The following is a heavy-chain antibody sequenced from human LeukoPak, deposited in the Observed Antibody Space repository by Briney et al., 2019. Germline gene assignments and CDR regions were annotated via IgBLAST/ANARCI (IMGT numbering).Heavy chain of an antibody. Sequence: GRSLRLSCAASGFTFSSYGMHWVRQAPGKGLEWVAVIWYDGSNKYCADSVKGRFTISRDNSKNTLYLQMNSLRAEDTAVYYCASGLTGTNDAFDIWGQGTMVTVSS. CDR2: IWYDGSNK. D-gene: IGHD1-7*01. J-gene: IGHJ3*02. V-gene: IGHV3-33*01. CDR1: GFTFSSYG. CDR3: ASGLTGTNDAFDI.